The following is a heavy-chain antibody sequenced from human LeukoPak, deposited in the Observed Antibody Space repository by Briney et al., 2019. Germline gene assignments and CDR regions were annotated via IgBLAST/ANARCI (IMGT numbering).Heavy chain of an antibody. CDR1: GGSISSYY. J-gene: IGHJ4*02. V-gene: IGHV4-4*07. CDR3: ARDEEWRRSINYFDY. D-gene: IGHD3-3*01. CDR2: IYTSGST. Sequence: SETLSLTCTVSGGSISSYYWSWIRQPAGKGLEWIGRIYTSGSTNYNPSLKSRVTMSVDTSKNQFSLKLSSATAADTAVYYCARDEEWRRSINYFDYWGQGTLVTVSS.